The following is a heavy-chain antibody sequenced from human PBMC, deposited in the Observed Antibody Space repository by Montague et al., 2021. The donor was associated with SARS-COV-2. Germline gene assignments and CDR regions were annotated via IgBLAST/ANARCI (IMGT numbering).Heavy chain of an antibody. Sequence: SETLSLTCIVSGGSINSFYWSWIRQPAGKGLEWIGRFYTTGSTNYNPSLKSRVTMSVDTSKNQFSLKLSSVTAADTAVYYCARSTFYSSGWWDNWYFDLWGRGTLVTVSS. J-gene: IGHJ2*01. D-gene: IGHD6-19*01. V-gene: IGHV4-4*07. CDR2: FYTTGST. CDR3: ARSTFYSSGWWDNWYFDL. CDR1: GGSINSFY.